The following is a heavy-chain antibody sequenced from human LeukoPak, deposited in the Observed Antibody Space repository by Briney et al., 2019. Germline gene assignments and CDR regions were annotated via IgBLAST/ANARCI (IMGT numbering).Heavy chain of an antibody. CDR3: ARIYGSGSSKSDNFDY. CDR2: IWYDGSNK. CDR1: GLTFSSYG. J-gene: IGHJ4*02. Sequence: GGSLRLSCAASGLTFSSYGMHWVRQAPGKGLEWVAVIWYDGSNKYYADSVKGRFTISRDNSKNTLYLQMNSLRAEDTAVYYCARIYGSGSSKSDNFDYWGQGALVTVSS. V-gene: IGHV3-33*01. D-gene: IGHD3-10*01.